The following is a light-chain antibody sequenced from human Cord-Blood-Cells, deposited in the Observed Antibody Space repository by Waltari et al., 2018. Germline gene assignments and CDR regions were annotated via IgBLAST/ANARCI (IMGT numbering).Light chain of an antibody. Sequence: QSALTQPASVSGSPGQSITISCTGTSSDVGGYNYVSWYQQHPGKAPKLMIYDVSNRPSGVSNRLSVSKSGNTASLTISGLQAEDEADYYCSSYTSSSTWVFGGGTKLTVL. J-gene: IGLJ3*02. CDR1: SSDVGGYNY. CDR3: SSYTSSSTWV. V-gene: IGLV2-14*03. CDR2: DVS.